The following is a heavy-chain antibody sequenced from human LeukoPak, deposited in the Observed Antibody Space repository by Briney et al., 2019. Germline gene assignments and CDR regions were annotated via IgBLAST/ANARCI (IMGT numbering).Heavy chain of an antibody. V-gene: IGHV4-34*01. D-gene: IGHD4-11*01. CDR1: GGSFSGYY. J-gene: IGHJ4*02. CDR2: INHSGST. Sequence: SETLSLTCAVYGGSFSGYYWSWIRQPPGKGLEWIGEINHSGSTNYNPSLKSRVTISVDTSKNQFSLKLSSVTAADTAVYYCARGPGYEGYNNYLFDYWGQGTLVTVSP. CDR3: ARGPGYEGYNNYLFDY.